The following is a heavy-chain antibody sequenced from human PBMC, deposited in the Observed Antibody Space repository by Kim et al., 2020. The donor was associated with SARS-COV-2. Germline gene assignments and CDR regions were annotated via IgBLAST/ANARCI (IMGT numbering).Heavy chain of an antibody. Sequence: GGSLRLSCAASGFTFSSYAMHWVRQAPGKGLEWVAVISYDGSNKYYADSVKGRFTISRDNSKNTLYLQMNSLRAEDTAVYYCAREDYYDSSGYLSLRAYYFDYWGQGTLVTVSS. CDR2: ISYDGSNK. V-gene: IGHV3-30*04. J-gene: IGHJ4*02. D-gene: IGHD3-22*01. CDR3: AREDYYDSSGYLSLRAYYFDY. CDR1: GFTFSSYA.